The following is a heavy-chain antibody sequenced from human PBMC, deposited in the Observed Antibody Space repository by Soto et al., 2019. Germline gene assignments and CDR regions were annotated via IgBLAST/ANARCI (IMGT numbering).Heavy chain of an antibody. CDR1: GYTFTSYY. Sequence: QVQLVQSGAEVKKPGASVKVSCKASGYTFTSYYMHWVRQAPGQGLEGMGIINPSGGSTSYAKKFQGRVTMTRDTSTSTVYMELSSLRSEDTAVYYCARDSHPGIAVAGTYYFDYWGQGTLVTVSS. CDR3: ARDSHPGIAVAGTYYFDY. V-gene: IGHV1-46*03. D-gene: IGHD6-19*01. J-gene: IGHJ4*02. CDR2: INPSGGST.